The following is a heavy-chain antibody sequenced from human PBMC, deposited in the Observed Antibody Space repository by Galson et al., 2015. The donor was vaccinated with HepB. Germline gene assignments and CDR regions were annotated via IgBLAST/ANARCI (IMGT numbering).Heavy chain of an antibody. CDR1: GFTFNNYS. V-gene: IGHV3-21*04. CDR2: FSSGSNYM. CDR3: ARGGRLGELSSFDY. Sequence: SLRLSCAASGFTFNNYSMNWVRQAPGRGLEWVSFFSSGSNYMYYADSVKGRFTISRDTAYMALRSLRSDDTAMYYCARGGRLGELSSFDYWGQGTLVTVSS. J-gene: IGHJ4*02. D-gene: IGHD3-16*02.